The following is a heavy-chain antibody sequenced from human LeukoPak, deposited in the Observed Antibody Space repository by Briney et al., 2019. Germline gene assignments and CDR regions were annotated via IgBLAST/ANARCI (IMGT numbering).Heavy chain of an antibody. CDR3: AKSHYYGSGSIDY. J-gene: IGHJ4*02. V-gene: IGHV3-23*01. CDR2: VSASGDST. CDR1: GFTFSSYA. D-gene: IGHD3-10*01. Sequence: GGSLRLSCAASGFTFSSYAMSWIRQAPGKGLAWISTVSASGDSTSYADSVKGRFTISRDNSKNALYLQVNSLRADDAALYYCAKSHYYGSGSIDYWGQGTLVTVSS.